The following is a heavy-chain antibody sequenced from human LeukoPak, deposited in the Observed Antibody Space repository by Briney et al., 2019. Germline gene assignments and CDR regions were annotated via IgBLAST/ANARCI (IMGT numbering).Heavy chain of an antibody. V-gene: IGHV3-21*01. Sequence: GGSLRLSCAASGFTFNTFNMNWVRQAPGKGLEWVSSINRGGDYIYYADSVKGRFTTSRDNAKNSLSLQLSSLRVEDTAVYYCARGHYDVLAASYKWTPDYWGQGTLVTVSS. CDR2: INRGGDYI. J-gene: IGHJ4*02. CDR3: ARGHYDVLAASYKWTPDY. D-gene: IGHD3-9*01. CDR1: GFTFNTFN.